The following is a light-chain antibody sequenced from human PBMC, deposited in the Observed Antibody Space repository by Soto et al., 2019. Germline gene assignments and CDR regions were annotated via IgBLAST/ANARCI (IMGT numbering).Light chain of an antibody. CDR2: EVN. CDR1: SSDVGGYNF. CDR3: SAFAGFKTRFV. Sequence: QSALTQPPSASGSPGQSVTISCTGTSSDVGGYNFVSWYQQHPGKAPKLMIYEVNKRPSGVPERFSGSKSGNTASLTVSGLQAEDEADYYCSAFAGFKTRFVFGTGTKLTVL. V-gene: IGLV2-8*01. J-gene: IGLJ1*01.